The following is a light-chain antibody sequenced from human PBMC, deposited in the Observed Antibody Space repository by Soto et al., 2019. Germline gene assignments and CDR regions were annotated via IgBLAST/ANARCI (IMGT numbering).Light chain of an antibody. CDR1: QSISKW. CDR3: HQYPSYPPP. CDR2: DAS. J-gene: IGKJ4*01. V-gene: IGKV1-5*01. Sequence: DIQMTQSPSTLSASVGDRVTITCRASQSISKWVGWYKQKRGRAPKLLIFDASSLDSGVPSRFSGSGSETEITLTLSGLQPDDFATYYCHQYPSYPPPFGGGTTVEIK.